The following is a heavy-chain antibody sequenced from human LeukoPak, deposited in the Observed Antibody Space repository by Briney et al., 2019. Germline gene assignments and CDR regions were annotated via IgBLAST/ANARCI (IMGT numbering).Heavy chain of an antibody. Sequence: ASVKVSCKASGYTLNRYGISWVRQAPGQGLEWMGRIIPILGIANYAQKFQGRVTITADKSTSTAYMELSSLRSEDTAVYYCAGPIVGATIRAFDIWGQGTMVTVSS. CDR3: AGPIVGATIRAFDI. CDR1: GYTLNRYG. J-gene: IGHJ3*02. CDR2: IIPILGIA. V-gene: IGHV1-69*04. D-gene: IGHD1-26*01.